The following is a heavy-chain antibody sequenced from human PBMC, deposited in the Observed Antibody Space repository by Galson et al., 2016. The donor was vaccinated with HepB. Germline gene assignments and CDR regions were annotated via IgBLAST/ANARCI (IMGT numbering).Heavy chain of an antibody. J-gene: IGHJ6*02. CDR1: GFTFSSFE. V-gene: IGHV3-48*03. Sequence: SLRLSCAASGFTFSSFEMNWVRQAPGKGLEWLSYISSSGTTIYYADSVKGRFTISRDNARNSLYLQMNSLRVEDTAVYYCARDLVYPGDYGKYYYYGMDVWGQGTTVTVPS. D-gene: IGHD4-17*01. CDR3: ARDLVYPGDYGKYYYYGMDV. CDR2: ISSSGTTI.